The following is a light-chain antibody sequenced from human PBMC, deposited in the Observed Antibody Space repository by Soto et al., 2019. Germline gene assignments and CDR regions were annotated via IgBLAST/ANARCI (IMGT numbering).Light chain of an antibody. V-gene: IGKV3-15*01. CDR2: GAS. J-gene: IGKJ1*01. Sequence: EIVMTQSPATLSVSPGERATLSCRASQSVSSNLAWYQQKPGQAPRLLIYGASTRATGIAARFSGSGSGTYFTLTISSLQSEDFAVYYCQQYNNWPPWTFGQGTQVEIK. CDR3: QQYNNWPPWT. CDR1: QSVSSN.